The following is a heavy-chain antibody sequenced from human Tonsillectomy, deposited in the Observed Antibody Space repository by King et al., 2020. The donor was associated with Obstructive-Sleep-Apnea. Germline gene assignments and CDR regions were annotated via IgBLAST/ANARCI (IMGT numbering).Heavy chain of an antibody. CDR3: ARVTRITMIVEKNY. V-gene: IGHV4-31*03. J-gene: IGHJ4*02. D-gene: IGHD3-22*01. CDR1: GGSISSGGYY. CDR2: IYYSGST. Sequence: QLQESGPGLVKPSQTLSLTCTVSGGSISSGGYYWSWIRQHPGKGLEWIGYIYYSGSTYYNPSLTSRVTISVDTSKNQFSLKLSSVTAADTAVYYCARVTRITMIVEKNYWGQGTLVTVSS.